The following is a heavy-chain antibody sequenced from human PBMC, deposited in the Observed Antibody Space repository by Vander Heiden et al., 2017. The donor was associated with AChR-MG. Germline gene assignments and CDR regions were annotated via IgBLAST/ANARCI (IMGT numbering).Heavy chain of an antibody. V-gene: IGHV5-51*03. CDR1: GYIFVNYW. Sequence: EVQLEQSGAEVKKPGESLKIPCKGSGYIFVNYWIGWVRQMPGQGLEWMGSIYPGDSDTRYSPSFQGQVTLTVDKSITTAYLQWSSLKASDSGIYFCARLRASDYFDYWGQGNLVTVSS. CDR2: IYPGDSDT. J-gene: IGHJ4*02. D-gene: IGHD3-10*01. CDR3: ARLRASDYFDY.